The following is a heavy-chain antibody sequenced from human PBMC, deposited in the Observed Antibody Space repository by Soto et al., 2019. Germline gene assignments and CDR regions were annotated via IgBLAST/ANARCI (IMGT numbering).Heavy chain of an antibody. CDR3: ARGSTVIDCLDL. J-gene: IGHJ4*02. CDR2: ISGSGGST. CDR1: GFTFSSYA. D-gene: IGHD3-16*02. V-gene: IGHV3-23*01. Sequence: GGSLSLSCAASGFTFSSYAMSWVRQAPGKGLEWVSAISGSGGSTYYADSVKGRFTISRDNSKNTLYLQMNSLRAEDTAVYYCARGSTVIDCLDLWGRGTLVTVS.